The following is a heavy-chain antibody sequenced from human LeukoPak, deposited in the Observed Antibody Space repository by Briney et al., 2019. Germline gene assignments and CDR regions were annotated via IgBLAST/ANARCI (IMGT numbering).Heavy chain of an antibody. CDR3: ARAQSGYDFVDY. D-gene: IGHD5-12*01. V-gene: IGHV3-30*03. Sequence: GGSLRLSCAASEFSFSSHSMNWVRQAPGKGLEWVAVISYDGSNKYYADSVKGRFTISRDNSKNTLYLQMNSLRAEDTAVYYCARAQSGYDFVDYWGQGTLVTVSS. J-gene: IGHJ4*02. CDR2: ISYDGSNK. CDR1: EFSFSSHS.